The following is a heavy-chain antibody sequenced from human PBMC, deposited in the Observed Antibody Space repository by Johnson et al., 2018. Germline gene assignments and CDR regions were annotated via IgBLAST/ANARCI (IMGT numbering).Heavy chain of an antibody. Sequence: QERLVEAGAEVKEHGASVEVWCKASGYRFTTYYIHWVRQAPGQGLEWMGMIDPRGGRTTYGQKMQGRDTMTRDTSTSKVYMELGSLRAEDTAVYYCARDWEAMATITRYFQRWGQGTLVTISS. J-gene: IGHJ1*01. D-gene: IGHD5-24*01. CDR3: ARDWEAMATITRYFQR. V-gene: IGHV1-46*04. CDR2: IDPRGGRT. CDR1: GYRFTTYY.